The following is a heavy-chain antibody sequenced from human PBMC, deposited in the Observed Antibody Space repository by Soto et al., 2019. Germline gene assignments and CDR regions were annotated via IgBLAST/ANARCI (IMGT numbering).Heavy chain of an antibody. CDR3: ARGLGYCSGGSCSPPYYGMDV. Sequence: GASVKVACKASGYTFTGYYMHWVRQAPGQGLEWMGWINPNSGGTNYAQKFQGWVTMTRDTSISTAYMELSRLRSDDTAVDYCARGLGYCSGGSCSPPYYGMDVWGQGTTVTVSS. J-gene: IGHJ6*02. V-gene: IGHV1-2*04. CDR1: GYTFTGYY. D-gene: IGHD2-15*01. CDR2: INPNSGGT.